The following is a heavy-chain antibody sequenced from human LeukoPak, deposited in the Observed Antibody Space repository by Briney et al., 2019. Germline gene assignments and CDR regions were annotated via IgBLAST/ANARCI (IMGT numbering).Heavy chain of an antibody. CDR2: IYPDDSDT. Sequence: PGESLKISCKGSGYSFTSYWIGWVRQMPGKGLEWMGIIYPDDSDTRYSPSFQGQVTISADKSISTAFLQWSSLKASDTAMYYCARRSTVTTEYYFDNWGQGTLVTVSS. J-gene: IGHJ4*02. V-gene: IGHV5-51*01. CDR3: ARRSTVTTEYYFDN. D-gene: IGHD4-17*01. CDR1: GYSFTSYW.